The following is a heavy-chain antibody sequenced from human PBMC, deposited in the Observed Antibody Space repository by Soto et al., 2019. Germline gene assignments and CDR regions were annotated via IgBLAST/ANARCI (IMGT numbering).Heavy chain of an antibody. Sequence: GGSLRLSCAASGFTFSSYGMHWVRQAPGKGLEWVAVIWYDGSHTYYADSVKGRFAISRDNSRNTLYLQMNSLRAEDTAVYYCARDRSSYLDYWGKGALVTVS. CDR1: GFTFSSYG. CDR2: IWYDGSHT. J-gene: IGHJ4*02. V-gene: IGHV3-33*01. CDR3: ARDRSSYLDY.